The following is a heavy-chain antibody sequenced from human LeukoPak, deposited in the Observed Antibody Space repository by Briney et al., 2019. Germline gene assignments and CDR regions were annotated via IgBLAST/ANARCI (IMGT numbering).Heavy chain of an antibody. J-gene: IGHJ3*02. D-gene: IGHD2-21*02. CDR1: GFTFSDYY. V-gene: IGHV3-11*01. Sequence: PGGSLRLSCTASGFTFSDYYMSWIRQAPGKGLEWVSYISSSGSTIYYADSVKGRFTISRDNAKNSLYLQMNSLRAEDTAVYYCARASGGDLNDAFDIWGQGTMVTVSS. CDR2: ISSSGSTI. CDR3: ARASGGDLNDAFDI.